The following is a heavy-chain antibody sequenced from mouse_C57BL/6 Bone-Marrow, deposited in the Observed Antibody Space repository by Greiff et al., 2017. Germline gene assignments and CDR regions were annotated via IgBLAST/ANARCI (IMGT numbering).Heavy chain of an antibody. D-gene: IGHD2-2*01. Sequence: VQLQQPGAELVKPGASVKLSCKASGYTFTSYWMHWVKQRPGRGLDWIGRIDPNSGGTQSNEKFKSTATLTVDKPSSTAYMQLSSLTSEYSAVYYCAREGMGTTSWYFDVWGTGTTVTVSS. CDR2: IDPNSGGT. J-gene: IGHJ1*03. V-gene: IGHV1-72*01. CDR1: GYTFTSYW. CDR3: AREGMGTTSWYFDV.